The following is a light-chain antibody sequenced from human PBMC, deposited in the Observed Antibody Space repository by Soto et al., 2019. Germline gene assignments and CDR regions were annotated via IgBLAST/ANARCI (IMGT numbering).Light chain of an antibody. V-gene: IGKV1-5*01. CDR3: QQYNSYPET. CDR1: QSISSW. J-gene: IGKJ1*01. Sequence: DIQMTQSPSTLSASVGDRVTITCRASQSISSWLAWYQPKPGKAPKLLIYDASSLESGVPSRFSGSGSGTEFTLTISSLQPDDFATYYCQQYNSYPETFGQGTKV. CDR2: DAS.